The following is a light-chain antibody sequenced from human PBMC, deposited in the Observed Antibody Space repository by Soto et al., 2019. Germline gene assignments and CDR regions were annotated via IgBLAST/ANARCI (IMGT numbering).Light chain of an antibody. CDR2: RNS. V-gene: IGLV1-47*01. J-gene: IGLJ2*01. CDR1: SSNIGSNY. Sequence: QSALTQPPSASGTPGQRVTISCSGSSSNIGSNYVYWYQQLPGTAPKLLIYRNSQRPSGVPDRFSGSKSGTSASLAISGLRSEDEADYYCAAWDDSLSGVVFGGGTKRTVL. CDR3: AAWDDSLSGVV.